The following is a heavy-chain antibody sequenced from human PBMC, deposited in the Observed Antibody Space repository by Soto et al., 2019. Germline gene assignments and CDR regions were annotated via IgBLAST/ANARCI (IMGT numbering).Heavy chain of an antibody. CDR2: ISGSGGST. V-gene: IGHV3-23*01. CDR1: GFTFSSYA. J-gene: IGHJ3*02. Sequence: GGSLRLSCAASGFTFSSYAMSWVRQAPGKGLEWVSAISGSGGSTYYADSVKGRFTISRDNSKNTLYLQMNSLRAEDTAVYYCAKDLGFGYSYGTGDDAFDIWGQGTMVTISS. D-gene: IGHD5-18*01. CDR3: AKDLGFGYSYGTGDDAFDI.